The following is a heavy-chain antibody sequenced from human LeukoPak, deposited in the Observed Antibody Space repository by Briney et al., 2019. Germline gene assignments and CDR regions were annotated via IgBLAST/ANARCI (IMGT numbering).Heavy chain of an antibody. CDR1: GFTFSSYW. J-gene: IGHJ4*02. CDR2: IKKDGSEK. V-gene: IGHV3-7*01. CDR3: AREQWLAYFDY. Sequence: GGSLRLSCAASGFTFSSYWMSWVRQAPGKGLEWVANIKKDGSEKYYVDSVKGRFTISRDNAKTSLYLQMNSLRAEDTAVYYCAREQWLAYFDYWGQGTLVTVSS. D-gene: IGHD6-19*01.